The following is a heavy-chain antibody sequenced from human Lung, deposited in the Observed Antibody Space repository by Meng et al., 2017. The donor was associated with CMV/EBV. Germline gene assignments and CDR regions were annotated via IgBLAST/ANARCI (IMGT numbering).Heavy chain of an antibody. Sequence: RVQDEGPGSVTPSVSLCLTCTGSVGSISSSNSYWDWSRRPPGKGLEWIGAIYHSGSTSYNPSLQSRVTMFVDTSKNQFSLMLTSVTATDTAVYYCARRRGGSGRDCWGQGTLVTVSS. CDR3: ARRRGGSGRDC. CDR1: VGSISSSNSY. J-gene: IGHJ4*02. D-gene: IGHD3-10*01. CDR2: IYHSGST. V-gene: IGHV4-39*01.